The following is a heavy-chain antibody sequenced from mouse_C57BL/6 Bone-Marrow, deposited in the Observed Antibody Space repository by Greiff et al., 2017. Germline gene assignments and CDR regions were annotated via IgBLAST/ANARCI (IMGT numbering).Heavy chain of an antibody. CDR1: GFTFSSYT. V-gene: IGHV5-9*01. D-gene: IGHD2-1*01. J-gene: IGHJ4*01. CDR3: ARHLYSLDY. CDR2: ISGGGGNT. Sequence: EVKLVESGGGLVKPGGSLKLSCAASGFTFSSYTMSWVRQTPEKRLEWVATISGGGGNTYYPDSVKGRFTISRDNAKNTLYLQMSRLRSEDTALYYCARHLYSLDYWGQGTSVTVSS.